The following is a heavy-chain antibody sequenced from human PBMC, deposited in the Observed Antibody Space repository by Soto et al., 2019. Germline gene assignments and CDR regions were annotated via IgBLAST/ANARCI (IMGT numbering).Heavy chain of an antibody. CDR1: GYTFTSYD. J-gene: IGHJ6*02. CDR3: ARVRHDFWSATSATNYYYYGMDV. CDR2: MNPNSGNT. Sequence: GASVKVSCKASGYTFTSYDINWVRQATGQGLEWMGWMNPNSGNTGYAQKFQGRVTMTRNTSISTAYMELSSLRSEDTAVYYCARVRHDFWSATSATNYYYYGMDVWGQGTTVTVSS. D-gene: IGHD3-3*01. V-gene: IGHV1-8*01.